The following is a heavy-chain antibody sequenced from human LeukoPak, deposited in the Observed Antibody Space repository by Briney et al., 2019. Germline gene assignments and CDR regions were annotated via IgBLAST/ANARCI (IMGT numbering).Heavy chain of an antibody. CDR1: GFTFSTYW. CDR2: MRRDGNEI. CDR3: TRVGYIDEGIDY. D-gene: IGHD5-24*01. V-gene: IGHV3-7*04. Sequence: GGSLRLSCSASGFTFSTYWMSWVRPAPGKGLEWVANMRRDGNEIYYLDSVRGRFTISRDNAKNSLYLQMNSLRAEDTAIYYCTRVGYIDEGIDYWGQGTLVTVSS. J-gene: IGHJ4*02.